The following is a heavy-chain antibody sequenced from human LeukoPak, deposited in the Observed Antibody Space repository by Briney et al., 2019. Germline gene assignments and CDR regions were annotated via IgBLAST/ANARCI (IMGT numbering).Heavy chain of an antibody. J-gene: IGHJ4*02. CDR1: GFTFSSYG. D-gene: IGHD6-19*01. CDR2: ISYDGSNK. CDR3: AKDRSGWYLDY. Sequence: PGGSLRPSCAASGFTFSSYGMHWVRQAPGKGLEWVAVISYDGSNKYYADSVKGRFTISRDNSKNTLYLQMNSLRAEDTAVYYCAKDRSGWYLDYWGQGTLVTVSS. V-gene: IGHV3-30*18.